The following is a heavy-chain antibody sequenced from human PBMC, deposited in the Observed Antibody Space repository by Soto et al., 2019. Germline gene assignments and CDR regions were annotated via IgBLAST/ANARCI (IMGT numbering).Heavy chain of an antibody. Sequence: GGSLRLSCAASGFTFSSYGMHWVRQAPGKGLEWVAVIWYDGSNKYYADSVKGRFTISRDNSKNTLYLQMNSLRAEDTAVYYCAREKEDVLRFLEWLSPPDYWGQGTLVTVSS. J-gene: IGHJ4*02. V-gene: IGHV3-33*01. CDR1: GFTFSSYG. CDR2: IWYDGSNK. D-gene: IGHD3-3*01. CDR3: AREKEDVLRFLEWLSPPDY.